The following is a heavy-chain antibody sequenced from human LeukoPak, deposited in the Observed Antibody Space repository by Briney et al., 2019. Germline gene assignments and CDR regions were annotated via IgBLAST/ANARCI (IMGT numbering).Heavy chain of an antibody. D-gene: IGHD5-12*01. CDR2: IWYDGSNK. V-gene: IGHV3-33*01. CDR3: ARDLTDIVATNFIDY. Sequence: GRSLRLSCAASGFTFSSYGMHWVRRAPGKGLEWVAVIWYDGSNKYYADSVKGRFTISRDNSKNTLYLQMNSLRAEDTAVYYCARDLTDIVATNFIDYWGQGTLVTLSS. CDR1: GFTFSSYG. J-gene: IGHJ4*02.